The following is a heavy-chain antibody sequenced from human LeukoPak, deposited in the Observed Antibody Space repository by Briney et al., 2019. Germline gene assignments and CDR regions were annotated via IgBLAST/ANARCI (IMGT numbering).Heavy chain of an antibody. CDR1: GGTFSSYA. CDR3: ARTAARRFDY. D-gene: IGHD6-6*01. CDR2: INPTGGST. V-gene: IGHV1-46*01. Sequence: GASVKVSCKASGGTFSSYAISWVRQAPEQGLEWMGIINPTGGSTTYAQKFQGRVTMTRDTSTSTVYMELSSLRSDDTAVYYCARTAARRFDYWGQGTLVTVSS. J-gene: IGHJ4*02.